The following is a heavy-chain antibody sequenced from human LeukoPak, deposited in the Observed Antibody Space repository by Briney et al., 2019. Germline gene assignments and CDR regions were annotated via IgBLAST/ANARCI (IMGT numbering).Heavy chain of an antibody. CDR3: ARGPTAMHDY. CDR1: GGSISSYY. Sequence: SETLSLTCTVSGGSISSYYWSWIRQPPGKGLEWIGYIYYSGSTNYNPSLKSRVTISVDTSKNQFSLKLSYVTAADTAVYYCARGPTAMHDYWGQGTLVTVSS. J-gene: IGHJ4*02. CDR2: IYYSGST. V-gene: IGHV4-59*01. D-gene: IGHD5-18*01.